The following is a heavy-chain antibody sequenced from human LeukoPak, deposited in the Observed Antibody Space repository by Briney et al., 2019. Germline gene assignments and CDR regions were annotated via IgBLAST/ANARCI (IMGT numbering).Heavy chain of an antibody. D-gene: IGHD6-6*01. CDR1: GYTLTELS. CDR3: ATEGPLAARPTNFGY. CDR2: FDPEEGET. Sequence: GASVKVSCKVSGYTLTELSMHWVRQAPGKGLEWMGGFDPEEGETIYAQKFQGRVTMTEDTSTDTAYMELSSLRSEDTAVYYCATEGPLAARPTNFGYWGQGTLVTVSS. J-gene: IGHJ4*02. V-gene: IGHV1-24*01.